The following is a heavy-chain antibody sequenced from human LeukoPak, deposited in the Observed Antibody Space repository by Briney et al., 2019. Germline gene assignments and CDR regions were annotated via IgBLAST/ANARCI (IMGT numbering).Heavy chain of an antibody. CDR2: FTSRSTI. CDR1: GFSFSTYG. Sequence: PSGGSLRLSCASSGFSFSTYGMNWVRQAPGKGLEWVSYFTSRSTIYYADSVKGRFTISRENVKNLLYLEMNSLRDDDTAVYYCARRVSGSYLDYWGQGILVTVSS. J-gene: IGHJ4*02. V-gene: IGHV3-48*02. CDR3: ARRVSGSYLDY. D-gene: IGHD3-10*01.